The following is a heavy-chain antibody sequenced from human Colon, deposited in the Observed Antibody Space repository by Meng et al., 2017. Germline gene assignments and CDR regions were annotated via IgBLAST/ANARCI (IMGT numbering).Heavy chain of an antibody. CDR3: VRGNSGPDY. Sequence: EVQLGGCGGGLVRPGESLRLSCAASGFAFSDYWMNWFRQAPGKGLEWVAKIKQDESEKTYVDSVKGRFAISRDNAKNSLYLQMDSLRDEDTALYYCVRGNSGPDYWGQGTLVTVSS. J-gene: IGHJ4*02. CDR2: IKQDESEK. V-gene: IGHV3-7*01. D-gene: IGHD2/OR15-2a*01. CDR1: GFAFSDYW.